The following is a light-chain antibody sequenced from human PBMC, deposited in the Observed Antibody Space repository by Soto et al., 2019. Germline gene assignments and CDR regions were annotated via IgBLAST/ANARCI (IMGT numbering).Light chain of an antibody. CDR2: GAS. Sequence: EMVLTQSPGTLSLSPGKRATLSCSASQSISSSYLAWYQQRPGQAPRLLIYGASSRATGIPDRFSGSGSGTEFTLTISRLEPEDFAVYYCQQYGSSSWTFGQGTKVDI. J-gene: IGKJ1*01. V-gene: IGKV3-20*01. CDR1: QSISSSY. CDR3: QQYGSSSWT.